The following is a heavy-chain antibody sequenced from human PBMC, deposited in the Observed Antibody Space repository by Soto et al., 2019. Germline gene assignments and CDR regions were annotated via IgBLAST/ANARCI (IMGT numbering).Heavy chain of an antibody. CDR1: GDSITSSSYY. V-gene: IGHV4-39*01. D-gene: IGHD6-19*01. CDR2: IYYSGST. J-gene: IGHJ4*02. Sequence: SETLSLTCTVSGDSITSSSYYWDWIRQPPGKGLEWIGSIYYSGSTYYNPSLKSRVKSRVTISVDTSKNQFSLQLSSVTAADTAVYYCARVWPRGGWYFFAYWGRGTLDLVSS. CDR3: ARVWPRGGWYFFAY.